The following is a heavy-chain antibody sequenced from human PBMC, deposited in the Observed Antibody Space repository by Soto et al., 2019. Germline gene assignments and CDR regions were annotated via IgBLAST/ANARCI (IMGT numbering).Heavy chain of an antibody. V-gene: IGHV1-69*12. CDR2: IIPMFGTA. D-gene: IGHD5-18*01. CDR3: ARGIQLWLRRINNGYSG. CDR1: GGTFSTYA. J-gene: IGHJ4*02. Sequence: QVQLVQSGAAVKKPESSVKVSCKAPGGTFSTYAISWVRQAPGQGLEWMGGIIPMFGTANYAQRFQDRVTITADESTNTVYRELSSLRSEDTAVYFCARGIQLWLRRINNGYSGWGQGTLVTVSS.